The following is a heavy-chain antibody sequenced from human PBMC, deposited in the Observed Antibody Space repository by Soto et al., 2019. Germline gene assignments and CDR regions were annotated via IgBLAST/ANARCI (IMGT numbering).Heavy chain of an antibody. J-gene: IGHJ4*02. CDR3: ARDRYCSGVSCYSFAY. CDR1: GFTFSSYS. D-gene: IGHD2-15*01. CDR2: ISSSSSTI. Sequence: EVQLVESGGGLVQPGGSLRLSCAASGFTFSSYSMNWVRQAPGKGLEWVSYISSSSSTIYYADSVKGRFTISRDNAKNSLYLQMNSLRDEDTAVYYCARDRYCSGVSCYSFAYWGQGTLVTVSS. V-gene: IGHV3-48*02.